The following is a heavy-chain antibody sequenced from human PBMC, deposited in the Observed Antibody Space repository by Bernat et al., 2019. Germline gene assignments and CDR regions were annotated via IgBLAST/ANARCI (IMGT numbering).Heavy chain of an antibody. D-gene: IGHD2-2*01. CDR1: GFTFSSYG. CDR2: IWYDGSNK. V-gene: IGHV3-33*01. J-gene: IGHJ4*02. Sequence: QVQLVESGGGVVQPGRSLRLSCAASGFTFSSYGMHWVRQAPGKGLEWVAVIWYDGSNKYYADSVKGRFTISRDNSKNTLYLQMNSLRAEDTAGYYCAREWKYCSSTSCPKSPSYYFDYWGQGTLVTVSS. CDR3: AREWKYCSSTSCPKSPSYYFDY.